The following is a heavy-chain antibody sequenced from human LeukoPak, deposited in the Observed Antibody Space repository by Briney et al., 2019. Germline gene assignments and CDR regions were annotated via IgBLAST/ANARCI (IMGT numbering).Heavy chain of an antibody. CDR1: GYTFTGYY. CDR3: ASSGARGDNGEVPVATDT. J-gene: IGHJ3*02. V-gene: IGHV1-2*02. CDR2: INPNSGGT. Sequence: ASVKVSCKASGYTFTGYYIHWVRQAPGQGLEWMGWINPNSGGTNYAQKFQGRVTVTRDTSISTAYMELSRLRSDDTALYYCASSGARGDNGEVPVATDTWGRGTMVTVSS. D-gene: IGHD2-2*01.